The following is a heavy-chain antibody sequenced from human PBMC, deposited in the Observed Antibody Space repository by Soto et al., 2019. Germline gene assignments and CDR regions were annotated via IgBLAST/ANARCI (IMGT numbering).Heavy chain of an antibody. V-gene: IGHV3-23*01. J-gene: IGHJ3*02. CDR2: ISGSGGST. CDR3: ANAPGVDYYDSSGYPANDAFDI. D-gene: IGHD3-22*01. Sequence: PGGSLRLSCAASGFTFSSYATSWVRQAPGKGLEWVSAISGSGGSTYYADSVKGRFTISRDNSKNTLYLQMNSLRAEDTAVYYCANAPGVDYYDSSGYPANDAFDIWGQGTMVTVSS. CDR1: GFTFSSYA.